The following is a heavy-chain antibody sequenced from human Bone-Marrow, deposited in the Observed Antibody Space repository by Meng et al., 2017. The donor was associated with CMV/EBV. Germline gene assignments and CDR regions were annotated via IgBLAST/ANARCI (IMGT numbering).Heavy chain of an antibody. CDR1: GYTFTSYD. D-gene: IGHD3-10*01. CDR3: ARFASGSSTN. J-gene: IGHJ4*02. V-gene: IGHV1-8*01. CDR2: MNPNSGNT. Sequence: QVQLVQSGAEVRTPGATVMVSCKTSGYTFTSYDVHWVRQAPGHGLEWMGWMNPNSGNTGYLQKFQDRVTMTRNTSISTAYMELSSLTSEDTAIYYCARFASGSSTNWGQGTLVTVSS.